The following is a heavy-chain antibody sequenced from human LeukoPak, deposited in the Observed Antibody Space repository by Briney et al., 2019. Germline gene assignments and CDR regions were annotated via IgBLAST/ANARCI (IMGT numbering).Heavy chain of an antibody. Sequence: KTGRSLRLSCTASGFTFTDYALSWVRQAPGKGLEWISYIGSISDSTTHYADSVKGRFTISRDNAKNSLYLQMNSLRAEDTAVYYCARSDSHSSSDVYFDYRGQGTLVTVSS. CDR2: IGSISDSTT. CDR3: ARSDSHSSSDVYFDY. CDR1: GFTFTDYA. V-gene: IGHV3-11*01. D-gene: IGHD6-6*01. J-gene: IGHJ4*02.